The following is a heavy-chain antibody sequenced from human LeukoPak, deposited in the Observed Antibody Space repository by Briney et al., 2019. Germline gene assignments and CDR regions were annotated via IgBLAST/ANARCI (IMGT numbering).Heavy chain of an antibody. J-gene: IGHJ4*02. V-gene: IGHV4-30-2*01. CDR2: IHHSGST. D-gene: IGHD6-13*01. Sequence: SQTLSLTCAVSGGSISSGGYSWSWIRQPPGKGLEWIGYIHHSGSTYYNPSLKSRVTISVDRSKNQFSLKLSSVTAADTAVYYCAASRPRAAAGTFDYWGQGTLVTVSS. CDR1: GGSISSGGYS. CDR3: AASRPRAAAGTFDY.